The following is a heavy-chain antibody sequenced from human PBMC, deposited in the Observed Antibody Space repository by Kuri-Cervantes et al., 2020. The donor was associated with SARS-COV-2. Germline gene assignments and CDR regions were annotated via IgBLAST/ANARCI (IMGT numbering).Heavy chain of an antibody. V-gene: IGHV1-2*02. D-gene: IGHD6-19*01. J-gene: IGHJ4*02. Sequence: ASVKVSCKASGYTFTSYDINWVRQAPGQGLEWMGWINPNSGGTNYAQKFQGRVTMTRDTSISTAYMELSRLRSDDTAVYYCARVEYSSGWYVDYWGQGTLVTVSS. CDR1: GYTFTSYD. CDR2: INPNSGGT. CDR3: ARVEYSSGWYVDY.